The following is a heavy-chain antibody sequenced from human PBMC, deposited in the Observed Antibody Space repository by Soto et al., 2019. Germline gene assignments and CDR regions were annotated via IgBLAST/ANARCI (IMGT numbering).Heavy chain of an antibody. Sequence: PSQTLSLTCAISGDSVSSNSAAWNWIRQSPSRGLEWLGRTYYRSKWYNDYAVSVKSRITINPDTSKNQFSLQLNSATPEDTAVYYCARDRGCTNGVCPPYYYYYGMEVWGEGTTVTVSS. V-gene: IGHV6-1*01. CDR1: GDSVSSNSAA. D-gene: IGHD2-8*01. CDR2: TYYRSKWYN. J-gene: IGHJ6*04. CDR3: ARDRGCTNGVCPPYYYYYGMEV.